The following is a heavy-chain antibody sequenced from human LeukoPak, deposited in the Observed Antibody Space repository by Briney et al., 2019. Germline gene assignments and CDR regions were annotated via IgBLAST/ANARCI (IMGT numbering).Heavy chain of an antibody. CDR3: FYYMDV. J-gene: IGHJ6*03. CDR2: INPKTGDT. V-gene: IGHV1-2*02. CDR1: GYTFISYH. Sequence: ASVRVSCKASGYTFISYHLYWVRLAPGQGLEWMGWINPKTGDTNYSENFKGRVTMTTDTSINTAYMDLSSLTYDDTAVYYYFYYMDVWAKGTTVIVSS.